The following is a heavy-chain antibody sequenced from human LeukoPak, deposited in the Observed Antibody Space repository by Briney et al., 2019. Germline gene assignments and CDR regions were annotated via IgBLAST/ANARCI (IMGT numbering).Heavy chain of an antibody. V-gene: IGHV3-23*01. Sequence: PGGSLRLSCAASGFTFSSYAMSWVRRAPGKGLEWGSSISGSGGNTYYAQSVKGRFTISRDNSENTLYLQMDTLRADDTALYFCAKDPYNTAVANTNGWFDPWGQGTLVTVSS. D-gene: IGHD6-19*01. CDR3: AKDPYNTAVANTNGWFDP. J-gene: IGHJ5*02. CDR1: GFTFSSYA. CDR2: ISGSGGNT.